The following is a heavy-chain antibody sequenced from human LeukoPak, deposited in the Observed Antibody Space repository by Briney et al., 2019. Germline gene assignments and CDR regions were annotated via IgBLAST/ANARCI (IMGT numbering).Heavy chain of an antibody. CDR3: AKSRGILRAFDI. D-gene: IGHD3-16*01. V-gene: IGHV3-23*01. CDR2: ISGSGSST. J-gene: IGHJ3*02. Sequence: PGGSLRLSCAASGFTFSSYAMSWVRQAPGKGLEWVSAISGSGSSTYYAASVKGRFTISRDNSKNTLYLQMNSLRAEDTAVYYCAKSRGILRAFDIWGQGTMVTVSS. CDR1: GFTFSSYA.